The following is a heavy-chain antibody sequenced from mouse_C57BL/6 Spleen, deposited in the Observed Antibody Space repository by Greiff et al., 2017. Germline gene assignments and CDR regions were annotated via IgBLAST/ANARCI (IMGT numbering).Heavy chain of an antibody. Sequence: EVKLVESGGDLVKPGGSLKLSCAASGFTFSSYGMSWVRQTPDKRLEWVATISSGGSYTYYPDSVKGRFTISRDNAKNTLYLQMSSLKSEDTAMYYCARHGGTGNVDYWGQGTTLTVSS. CDR1: GFTFSSYG. CDR3: ARHGGTGNVDY. D-gene: IGHD4-1*01. V-gene: IGHV5-6*01. CDR2: ISSGGSYT. J-gene: IGHJ2*01.